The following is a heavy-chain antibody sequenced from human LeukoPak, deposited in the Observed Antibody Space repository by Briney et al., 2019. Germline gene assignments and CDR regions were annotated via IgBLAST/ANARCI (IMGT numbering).Heavy chain of an antibody. CDR1: GFTFSDYY. CDR3: AREDDILTGSAFDI. D-gene: IGHD3-9*01. Sequence: GGSLRLSCAASGFTFSDYYMSWIREAPGKRLEWVLYISSIGSTIYYADSVKGRFTISRDNAKNSLYLQMNSLRAEDTAVYYCAREDDILTGSAFDIWGQGTMVTVSS. V-gene: IGHV3-11*01. CDR2: ISSIGSTI. J-gene: IGHJ3*02.